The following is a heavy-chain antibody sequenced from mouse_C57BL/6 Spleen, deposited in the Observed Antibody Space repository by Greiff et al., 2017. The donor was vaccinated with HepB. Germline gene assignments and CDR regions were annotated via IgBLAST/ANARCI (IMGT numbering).Heavy chain of an antibody. Sequence: QVQLQQSGPELVKPGASVKISCKASGYAFSSSWMNWVKQRPGKGLEWIGRIYPGDGDTNYNGKFKGKATLTADKSSSTAYMQLSSLTSEDSAVYCCGRGITTVVADYWGQGTTLTVSS. V-gene: IGHV1-82*01. J-gene: IGHJ2*01. D-gene: IGHD1-1*01. CDR2: IYPGDGDT. CDR3: GRGITTVVADY. CDR1: GYAFSSSW.